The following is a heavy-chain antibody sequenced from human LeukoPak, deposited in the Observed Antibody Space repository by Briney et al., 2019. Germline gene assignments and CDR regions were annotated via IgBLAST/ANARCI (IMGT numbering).Heavy chain of an antibody. CDR3: ARDSKQWLGFFDS. Sequence: SETLSLTCTVSGGPISSNSYYWGWIRQPPGKGLEWIGSIYYSGSTYYNPSLKSRVTISVDTSKNQFSLKLSSVTAADTAVYYCARDSKQWLGFFDSWGQGTLVTVSS. V-gene: IGHV4-39*07. J-gene: IGHJ4*02. CDR1: GGPISSNSYY. CDR2: IYYSGST. D-gene: IGHD6-19*01.